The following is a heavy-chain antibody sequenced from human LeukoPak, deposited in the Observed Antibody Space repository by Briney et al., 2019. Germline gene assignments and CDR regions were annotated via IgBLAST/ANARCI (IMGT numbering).Heavy chain of an antibody. Sequence: GRSLRLSCAASGFTFSSYAMHWVRQAPGKGLEWVAVISYDGSNKYYADSVKGRFTIYRDNSKNTLYLQMNSLRAEDTAVYYCAREACPYRLCYYDSSGYSLNYYFDYWGQGTLVTVSS. V-gene: IGHV3-30-3*01. CDR1: GFTFSSYA. J-gene: IGHJ4*02. D-gene: IGHD3-22*01. CDR3: AREACPYRLCYYDSSGYSLNYYFDY. CDR2: ISYDGSNK.